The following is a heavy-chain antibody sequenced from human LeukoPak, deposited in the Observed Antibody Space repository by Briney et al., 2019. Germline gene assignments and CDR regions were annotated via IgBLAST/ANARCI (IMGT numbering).Heavy chain of an antibody. J-gene: IGHJ4*02. D-gene: IGHD6-19*01. CDR1: GFTVSSSY. CDR3: AREAVAGLPLCY. Sequence: PGGSLRLSCAASGFTVSSSYMHWVRQAPGKGLEWVAVISYDGSNKYYADSVKGRFTISRDNSKNTLYLQMNSLRAEDTAVYYCAREAVAGLPLCYWGQGTLVTVSS. CDR2: ISYDGSNK. V-gene: IGHV3-30*03.